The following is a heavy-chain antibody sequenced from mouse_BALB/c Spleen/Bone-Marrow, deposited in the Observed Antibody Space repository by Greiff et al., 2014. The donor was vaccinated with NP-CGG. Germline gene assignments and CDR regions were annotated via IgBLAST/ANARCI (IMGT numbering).Heavy chain of an antibody. CDR3: ARSGIGYYYGSNSYAMDY. CDR2: ISSGSSTI. D-gene: IGHD1-1*01. CDR1: GFTFSSFG. V-gene: IGHV5-17*02. J-gene: IGHJ4*01. Sequence: EVKLVESGGGLVQPGGSRKLSCAASGFTFSSFGMHWVHQAPEKGLEWVAYISSGSSTIYYADTVKGRFTISRDNPKNTLFLQMTSLRSEDTAMYYCARSGIGYYYGSNSYAMDYWVKEPQSPSPQ.